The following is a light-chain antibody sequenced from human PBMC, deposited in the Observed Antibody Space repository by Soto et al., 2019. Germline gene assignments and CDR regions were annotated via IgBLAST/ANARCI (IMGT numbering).Light chain of an antibody. CDR2: EAS. CDR1: QGITNR. V-gene: IGKV1D-12*01. CDR3: QQANSCPIT. J-gene: IGKJ5*01. Sequence: DIPRTQSPYSVSASEGDRVTLTCLASQGITNRLAWYQQKPGKAPKLLIYEASSLQSGVPSRISGSGSGTDFTLTISSLQPEDFATYYCQQANSCPITFGQGTRLEN.